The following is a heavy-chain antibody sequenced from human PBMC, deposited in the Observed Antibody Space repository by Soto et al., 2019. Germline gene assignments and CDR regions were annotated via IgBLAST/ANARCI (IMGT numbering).Heavy chain of an antibody. CDR1: GFTFSSYS. CDR3: ARDFGCSSTSCYSDYYYMDV. D-gene: IGHD2-2*01. Sequence: GGSLRLSCAASGFTFSSYSMNWVRQAPGKGLEWVSSISSSSSYIYYADSVKGRFTISGDNAKNSLYLQMNSLRAEDTAVYYCARDFGCSSTSCYSDYYYMDVWGKGTTVTVSS. CDR2: ISSSSSYI. V-gene: IGHV3-21*01. J-gene: IGHJ6*03.